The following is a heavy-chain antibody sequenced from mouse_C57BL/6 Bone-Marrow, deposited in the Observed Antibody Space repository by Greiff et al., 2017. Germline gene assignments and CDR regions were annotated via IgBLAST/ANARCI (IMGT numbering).Heavy chain of an antibody. CDR1: GYSFTGYY. D-gene: IGHD1-2*01. CDR3: ASDYGEAMDY. Sequence: VQLKESGPELVKPGASVKISCKASGYSFTGYYMNWVKQSPEKSLEWIGEINPSTGGTTYNQKFKAKATLTVDKSSSTAYMQLKSLTSEDSAVYYCASDYGEAMDYWGQGTSVTVSS. J-gene: IGHJ4*01. V-gene: IGHV1-42*01. CDR2: INPSTGGT.